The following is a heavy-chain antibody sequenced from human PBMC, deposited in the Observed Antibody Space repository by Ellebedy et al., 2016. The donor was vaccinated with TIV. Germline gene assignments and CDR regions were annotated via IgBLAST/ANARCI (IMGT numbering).Heavy chain of an antibody. V-gene: IGHV1-69*13. J-gene: IGHJ6*02. CDR1: GGTFSSYA. Sequence: SVKVSXXASGGTFSSYAISWVRQAPGQGLEWMGGIIPIFGTANYAQKFQGRVTITADESTSTAYMELSSLRSEDTAVYYCARMIFGVVWNYYGMDVWGQGTTVTVSS. D-gene: IGHD3-3*01. CDR3: ARMIFGVVWNYYGMDV. CDR2: IIPIFGTA.